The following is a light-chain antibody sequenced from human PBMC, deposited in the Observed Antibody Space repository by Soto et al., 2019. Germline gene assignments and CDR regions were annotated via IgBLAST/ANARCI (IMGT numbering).Light chain of an antibody. V-gene: IGKV1-6*01. CDR2: AAS. CDR1: QDIRND. CDR3: LQKYFYPFT. Sequence: IQMTQSPSSLSASVGDRATITCQASQDIRNDLDWYQQKPGKAPKLLIYAASNLQSGVPARFSGSGSGTDFTLTISSLQPEDFATYYCLQKYFYPFTFGPGTKVDIK. J-gene: IGKJ3*01.